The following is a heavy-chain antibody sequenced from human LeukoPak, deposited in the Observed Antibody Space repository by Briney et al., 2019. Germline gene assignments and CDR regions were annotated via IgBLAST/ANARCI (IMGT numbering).Heavy chain of an antibody. CDR1: GYTFTGYY. CDR3: ARDPETYYYDSSGYYPFDY. V-gene: IGHV1-2*06. Sequence: ASVKVSFKASGYTFTGYYMHWVRQAPGQGLEWMGRINPNSGGTNYAQKFQGRVTMTRDTSISTAYMELSRLRSDDTAVYYCARDPETYYYDSSGYYPFDYWGQGTLVTVSS. J-gene: IGHJ4*02. CDR2: INPNSGGT. D-gene: IGHD3-22*01.